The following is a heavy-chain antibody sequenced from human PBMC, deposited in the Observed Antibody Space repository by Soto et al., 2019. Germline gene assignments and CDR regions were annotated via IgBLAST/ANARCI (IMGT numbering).Heavy chain of an antibody. CDR3: AKTEYGGNSQDYYYYYGLDV. CDR2: ISGSGGST. CDR1: GFTVSGYA. J-gene: IGHJ6*02. D-gene: IGHD2-21*02. V-gene: IGHV3-23*01. Sequence: EVQLLESGGGLVQPGGSLRLSCAASGFTVSGYAMSWARQAPGKGLEWVSAISGSGGSTNYADTVRGRFTISRDNSKNTPYLQMNSMRAEYLAVYYCAKTEYGGNSQDYYYYYGLDVWAQGTTVTLSS.